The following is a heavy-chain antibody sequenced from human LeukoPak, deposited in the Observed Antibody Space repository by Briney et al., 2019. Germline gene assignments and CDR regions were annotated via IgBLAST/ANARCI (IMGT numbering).Heavy chain of an antibody. Sequence: GGSLRLSCAASGFTFSSYSMNWVRQAPGKGLEWVSSISSSSSYIYYADSVKGRFTISRDNAKNSLYLQMNSLRAEDTAVYYCARDHKGNGYSLDYWGQGTLVTVSS. CDR1: GFTFSSYS. CDR2: ISSSSSYI. CDR3: ARDHKGNGYSLDY. D-gene: IGHD5-24*01. V-gene: IGHV3-21*01. J-gene: IGHJ4*02.